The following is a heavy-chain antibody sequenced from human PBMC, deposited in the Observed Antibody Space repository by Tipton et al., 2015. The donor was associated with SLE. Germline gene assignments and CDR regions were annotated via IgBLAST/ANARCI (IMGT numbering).Heavy chain of an antibody. J-gene: IGHJ4*02. D-gene: IGHD3-3*01. CDR1: GGSMTTNSYY. Sequence: TLSLTCTVSGGSMTTNSYYWTWIRQRPGKGLEWIGNIYYTGNTYYNPSLRSRLTISVDTSQSQFSLKLNSVTAADTAVYYCARGDLELSLDYWGQGTLVTVSS. CDR3: ARGDLELSLDY. CDR2: IYYTGNT. V-gene: IGHV4-31*03.